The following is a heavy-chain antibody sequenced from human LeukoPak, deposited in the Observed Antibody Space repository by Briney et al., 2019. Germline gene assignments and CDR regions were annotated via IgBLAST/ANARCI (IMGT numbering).Heavy chain of an antibody. CDR1: GFTFSAYS. CDR3: ARNQEIDYYDSSGFYWGVEY. J-gene: IGHJ4*02. Sequence: GGSLRLSCAASGFTFSAYSMNWVRQAPGKGLEWVAYISGGGGTIYYADSVKGRFTISRDNAKNSLYLQMDSLRAEDTAVYYCARNQEIDYYDSSGFYWGVEYWGQGTLVTVSS. D-gene: IGHD3-22*01. CDR2: ISGGGGTI. V-gene: IGHV3-48*01.